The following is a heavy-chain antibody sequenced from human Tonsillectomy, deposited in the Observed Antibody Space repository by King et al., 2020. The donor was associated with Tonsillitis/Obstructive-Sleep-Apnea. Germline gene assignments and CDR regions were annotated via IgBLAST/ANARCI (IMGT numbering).Heavy chain of an antibody. J-gene: IGHJ2*01. CDR1: GGSISSSSDY. V-gene: IGHV4-39*01. Sequence: LQLQESGPGLVKPSETLSLTCTVSGGSISSSSDYWGWIRQPPGKGLEWIGSIYYSGSTYYNPSLKSRVTISVDTSKNQFSLKLSSVTDADTAVYYCARLWGSDWYFDLWGRGTLVTVSS. CDR2: IYYSGST. CDR3: ARLWGSDWYFDL. D-gene: IGHD3-16*01.